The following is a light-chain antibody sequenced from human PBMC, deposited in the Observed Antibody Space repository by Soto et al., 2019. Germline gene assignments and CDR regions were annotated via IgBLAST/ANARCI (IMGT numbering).Light chain of an antibody. CDR3: AAWDDSLGAYV. CDR1: NSNIGTNT. Sequence: LAQPPSASGTPGQRVTISCSGSNSNIGTNTVNWYQQLPGTAPRLLIYTNNQRPSGVPQRFSGSKTGTSASLAIGGLQSEDGADYYCAAWDDSLGAYVFGTGTKVTVL. J-gene: IGLJ1*01. V-gene: IGLV1-44*01. CDR2: TNN.